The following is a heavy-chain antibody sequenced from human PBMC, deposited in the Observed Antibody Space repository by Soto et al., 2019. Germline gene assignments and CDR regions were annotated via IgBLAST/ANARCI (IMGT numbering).Heavy chain of an antibody. V-gene: IGHV3-23*01. CDR2: ISGSGGST. Sequence: GGSLRLSCAASGFTFSSYAMSWVRQAPGKGLEWVSAISGSGGSTYYADSVKGRFTIPRDNSKNTLYLQMNSLRAEDTAVYYCAKASRYSSGWSDAFDIWGQGTMVTVSS. CDR1: GFTFSSYA. CDR3: AKASRYSSGWSDAFDI. D-gene: IGHD6-19*01. J-gene: IGHJ3*02.